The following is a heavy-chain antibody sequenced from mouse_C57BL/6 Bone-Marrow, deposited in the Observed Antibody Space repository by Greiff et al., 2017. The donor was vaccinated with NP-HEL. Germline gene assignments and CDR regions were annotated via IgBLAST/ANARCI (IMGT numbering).Heavy chain of an antibody. V-gene: IGHV1-54*01. CDR1: GYAFTNYL. J-gene: IGHJ2*01. CDR2: INPGSGGT. CDR3: ARLRGSLGY. Sequence: QVQLQQSGSSLFRPGTSVKVSCKASGYAFTNYLIEWVKQRPGQGLEWIGVINPGSGGTNYNEKFKGKATLTADKSSSTAYMQLSSLTSEDSAVYFCARLRGSLGYWGQGTTLTVSS. D-gene: IGHD4-1*01.